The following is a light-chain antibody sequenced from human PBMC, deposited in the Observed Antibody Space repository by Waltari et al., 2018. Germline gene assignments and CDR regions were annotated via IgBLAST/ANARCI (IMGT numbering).Light chain of an antibody. CDR3: SSYTGSGTFVV. J-gene: IGLJ2*01. CDR2: EVS. CDR1: SSDLRGYDL. Sequence: QSALTQPASVSGSPGQSIPFSFTGTSSDLRGYDLVSWYQQHPGKVPKLMIYEVSKWPSGVSYRFSGSKSGNTASLTISGLQTEDEADYYCSSYTGSGTFVVFGGGTKLTVL. V-gene: IGLV2-23*02.